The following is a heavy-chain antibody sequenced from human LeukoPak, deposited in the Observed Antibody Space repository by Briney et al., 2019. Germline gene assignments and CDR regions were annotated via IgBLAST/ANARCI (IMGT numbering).Heavy chain of an antibody. Sequence: PGGSLRLSCAASGYTFSSYWMSWVRQAPGKGLEWVANIKQDGSEKYYVDSVKGRFTISRDNAKNSLYLQMDSLRAEDTAVYYCAKFRRLWFGENWFDPWGQGTLVTVSS. J-gene: IGHJ5*02. CDR1: GYTFSSYW. CDR3: AKFRRLWFGENWFDP. D-gene: IGHD3-10*01. V-gene: IGHV3-7*03. CDR2: IKQDGSEK.